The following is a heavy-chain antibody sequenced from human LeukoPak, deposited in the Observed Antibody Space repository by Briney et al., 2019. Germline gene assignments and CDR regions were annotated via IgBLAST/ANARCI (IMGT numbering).Heavy chain of an antibody. V-gene: IGHV4-34*01. CDR1: GGSFSGYY. CDR3: ARGTGVGRGYCSSTSCYRPPRYYYMDV. J-gene: IGHJ6*03. D-gene: IGHD2-2*01. Sequence: SETLSLTCAVYGGSFSGYYWSWIRQPPGKGLEWIGEINHSGSTNYNPSLKSRVTISVDTSKNQFSLKLSSVTAADTAVYYCARGTGVGRGYCSSTSCYRPPRYYYMDVWGKGTTVTVSS. CDR2: INHSGST.